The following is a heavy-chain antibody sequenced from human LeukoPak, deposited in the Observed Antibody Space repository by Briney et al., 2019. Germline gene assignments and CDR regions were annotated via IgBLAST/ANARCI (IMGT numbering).Heavy chain of an antibody. CDR3: ARGCSSTSCFNNWFDP. CDR2: IYYSGST. Sequence: SETLSLTCNVSGGSISSYYWSWIRQPPGKGLEWIGNIYYSGSTNCNPSLKSRVIISADTSKNQLSLKLSSVTAADTAVYYCARGCSSTSCFNNWFDPWGQGTLVTVSS. V-gene: IGHV4-59*01. J-gene: IGHJ5*02. CDR1: GGSISSYY. D-gene: IGHD2-2*01.